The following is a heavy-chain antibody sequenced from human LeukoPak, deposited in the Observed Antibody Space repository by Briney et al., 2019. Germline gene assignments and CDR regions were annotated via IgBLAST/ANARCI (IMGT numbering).Heavy chain of an antibody. CDR1: GGSISSYY. CDR3: ARCGYSYGSEFDY. CDR2: IYYSGST. V-gene: IGHV4-59*01. Sequence: SETLSLTCTVSGGSISSYYWSWIRQPPGKGLEWIGHIYYSGSTNYNPSLKSRVTISVDTSKNQFSLKLSSVTAADTAVYYCARCGYSYGSEFDYWGQGTLVTVSS. J-gene: IGHJ4*02. D-gene: IGHD5-18*01.